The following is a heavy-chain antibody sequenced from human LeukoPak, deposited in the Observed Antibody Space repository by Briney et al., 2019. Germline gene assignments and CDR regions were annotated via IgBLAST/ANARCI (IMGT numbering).Heavy chain of an antibody. CDR1: GGSISSYY. J-gene: IGHJ5*02. D-gene: IGHD3-9*01. V-gene: IGHV4-59*08. Sequence: PSETLSLTCTVSGGSISSYYWSWNRQPPGKGLEWIGYIYYSGSTNYNPSLKSRVTISVDTSKNQFSLKLSSVTAADTAVYYCARSVRYPNWFDPWGQGTLVTVSS. CDR2: IYYSGST. CDR3: ARSVRYPNWFDP.